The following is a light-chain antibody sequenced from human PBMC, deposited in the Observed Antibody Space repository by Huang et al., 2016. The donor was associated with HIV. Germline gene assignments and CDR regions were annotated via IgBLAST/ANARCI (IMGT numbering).Light chain of an antibody. CDR1: QGISSY. CDR3: QQLNSYPLT. Sequence: IQLTQSPSSLSASVGGRVTITCRASQGISSYLAWYQQKPGKAPKLLIEAASTLQSGVPSIFSGAGSGTNFTLTISSLQPEDFATYYCQQLNSYPLTFGGGTEVEIK. CDR2: AAS. V-gene: IGKV1-9*01. J-gene: IGKJ4*01.